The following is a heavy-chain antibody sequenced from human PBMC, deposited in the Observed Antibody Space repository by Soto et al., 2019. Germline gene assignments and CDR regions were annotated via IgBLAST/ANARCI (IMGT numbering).Heavy chain of an antibody. D-gene: IGHD2-15*01. CDR1: GYSFTSYW. V-gene: IGHV5-51*01. Sequence: GESLKISCTGSGYSFTSYWIGWVRQMPGKGLEWMGIIYPGDSDTRYSPSFQGQVTISADKSISTAYLQWSSLKASDTAMYYCARQASPYCSGGSCYSYYYYYMDVWGKGTTVTVSS. CDR2: IYPGDSDT. J-gene: IGHJ6*03. CDR3: ARQASPYCSGGSCYSYYYYYMDV.